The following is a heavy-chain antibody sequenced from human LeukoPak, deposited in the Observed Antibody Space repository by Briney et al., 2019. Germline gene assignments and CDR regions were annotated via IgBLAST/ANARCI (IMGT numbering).Heavy chain of an antibody. CDR1: RFTFSSYW. Sequence: GGSLRLSRAASRFTFSSYWMHSVRQAPGKGLVWVSRINSDGSSTSYAASVNGRFTISRDNAKNRFYLQMNSLRAEDTAVYYCARDRSGIPFLFDYWGQGTLVTVSS. V-gene: IGHV3-74*01. J-gene: IGHJ4*02. CDR2: INSDGSST. CDR3: ARDRSGIPFLFDY. D-gene: IGHD2-15*01.